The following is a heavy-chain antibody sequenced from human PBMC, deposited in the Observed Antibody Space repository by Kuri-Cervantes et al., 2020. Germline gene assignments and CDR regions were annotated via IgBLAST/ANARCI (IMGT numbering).Heavy chain of an antibody. Sequence: SVKVSCKASGGTFSSYAISWVRQAPGQGLEWMGGIIPIFGTANYAQKFQGRVTITADESTSTAYMELSSLRAEDTAVYYCARDRRGTYCSSTNCYLRWGQGTLVTVSS. CDR3: ARDRRGTYCSSTNCYLR. V-gene: IGHV1-69*13. J-gene: IGHJ4*02. D-gene: IGHD2-2*01. CDR2: IIPIFGTA. CDR1: GGTFSSYA.